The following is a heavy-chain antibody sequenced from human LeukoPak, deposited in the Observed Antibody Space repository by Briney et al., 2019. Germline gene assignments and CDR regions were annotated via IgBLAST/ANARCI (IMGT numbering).Heavy chain of an antibody. CDR2: INHSGST. V-gene: IGHV4-34*01. CDR3: ARGDSSSRNFDH. CDR1: GGSFSGYY. Sequence: SETLSLTCAVYGGSFSGYYWSWIRQPPGKGLEWIGEINHSGSTNYNPSLKSRVTISVGTSKNQFSLKLSSVTAADTAVYYCARGDSSSRNFDHWGQGTLVTVSS. J-gene: IGHJ4*02. D-gene: IGHD6-13*01.